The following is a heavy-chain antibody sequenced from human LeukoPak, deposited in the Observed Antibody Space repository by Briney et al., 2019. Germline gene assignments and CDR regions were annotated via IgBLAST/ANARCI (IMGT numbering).Heavy chain of an antibody. V-gene: IGHV4-39*07. CDR3: ARLYCSSTSCYAGVDY. CDR2: INHSGST. Sequence: TSETLSLTCTVSGGSISSSSHYWGWIRQPPGKGLEWIGEINHSGSTNYNPSLKSRVTISVDTSKNQFSLKLSSVTAADTAVYYCARLYCSSTSCYAGVDYWGQGTLVTVSS. J-gene: IGHJ4*02. D-gene: IGHD2-2*01. CDR1: GGSISSSSHY.